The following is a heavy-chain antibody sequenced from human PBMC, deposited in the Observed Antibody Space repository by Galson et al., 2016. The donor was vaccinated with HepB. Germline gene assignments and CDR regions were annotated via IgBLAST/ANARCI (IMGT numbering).Heavy chain of an antibody. CDR3: AKGSMPSLTTDLDL. V-gene: IGHV3-30*18. J-gene: IGHJ5*02. CDR2: ISYNGRSE. CDR1: GVTFSSYG. Sequence: SLRLSCAASGVTFSSYGMHWVRQAPGKGLEWVAGISYNGRSEYYADSVQGRFTISRDNSKKTLSLQMNSLRPEDTAVYYCAKGSMPSLTTDLDLWGQGTLVTVSS. D-gene: IGHD2/OR15-2a*01.